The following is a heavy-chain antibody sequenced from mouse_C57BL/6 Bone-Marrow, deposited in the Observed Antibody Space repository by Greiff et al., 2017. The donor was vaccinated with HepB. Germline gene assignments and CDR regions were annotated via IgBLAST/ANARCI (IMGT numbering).Heavy chain of an antibody. D-gene: IGHD1-1*01. V-gene: IGHV3-6*01. CDR3: AREGLLRSFDY. CDR2: ISYDGSN. Sequence: DVHLVESGPGLVKPSQSLSLTCSVTGYSITSGYYWNWIRQFPGNKLEWMGYISYDGSNNYNPSLKNRISITRDTSKNQFFLKLNSVTTEDTATYYCAREGLLRSFDYWGQGTTLTVSS. CDR1: GYSITSGYY. J-gene: IGHJ2*01.